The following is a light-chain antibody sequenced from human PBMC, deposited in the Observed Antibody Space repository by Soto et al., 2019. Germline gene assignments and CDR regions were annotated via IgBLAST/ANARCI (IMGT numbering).Light chain of an antibody. CDR1: GSDVGGYDY. J-gene: IGLJ1*01. V-gene: IGLV2-14*03. Sequence: QSALTQPASVSGSPGQSITISCTGTGSDVGGYDYVSWYQQHPGKSPKLMIYDVSDRPSGVSSRFSGSKSGNTASLTISGLQAEDEADYYCSSYRSTNNYVFGTGTKVSVL. CDR2: DVS. CDR3: SSYRSTNNYV.